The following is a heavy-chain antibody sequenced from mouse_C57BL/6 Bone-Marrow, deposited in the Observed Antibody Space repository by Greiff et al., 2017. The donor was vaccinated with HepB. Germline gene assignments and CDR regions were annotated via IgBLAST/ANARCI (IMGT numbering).Heavy chain of an antibody. D-gene: IGHD2-4*01. CDR2: ISSGGSYT. V-gene: IGHV5-6*01. CDR3: ARHTDYDGLWYFDV. Sequence: VQLQQSGGDLVKPGGSLKLSCAASGFTFSSYGMSWVRQTPDKRLEWVATISSGGSYTYYPDSVKGRFTISRDNAKNTLYLQMSSLKSEDTAMYYCARHTDYDGLWYFDVWGTVTTVTVSS. CDR1: GFTFSSYG. J-gene: IGHJ1*03.